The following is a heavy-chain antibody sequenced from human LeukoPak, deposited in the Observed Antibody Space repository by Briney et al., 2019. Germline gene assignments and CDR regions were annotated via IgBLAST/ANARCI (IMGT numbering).Heavy chain of an antibody. Sequence: GASVKVSCKASGGTFSSYAISWVRQAPGQGLEWMGRIIPILGIANYAQKFQGRVTITADKSTSTAYMELSSLRSEDTAVYYCASTVSVGDDAFDIWGQGTMVTVSS. D-gene: IGHD3-16*01. J-gene: IGHJ3*02. V-gene: IGHV1-69*04. CDR1: GGTFSSYA. CDR3: ASTVSVGDDAFDI. CDR2: IIPILGIA.